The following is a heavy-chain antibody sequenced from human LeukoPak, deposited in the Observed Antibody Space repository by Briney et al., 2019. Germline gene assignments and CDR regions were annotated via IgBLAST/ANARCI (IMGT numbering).Heavy chain of an antibody. D-gene: IGHD4-17*01. CDR2: INPNSGGT. CDR1: GYTFTGYY. CDR3: ARGPEYDYGDFPIDY. Sequence: ASVKVSCKASGYTFTGYYMHWVRQAPGQGLEWMGWINPNSGGTNYAQKFQGRVTMTRDTSISTAYMELSRLRSDDTAVYYCARGPEYDYGDFPIDYWGQGTLVTVSS. V-gene: IGHV1-2*02. J-gene: IGHJ4*02.